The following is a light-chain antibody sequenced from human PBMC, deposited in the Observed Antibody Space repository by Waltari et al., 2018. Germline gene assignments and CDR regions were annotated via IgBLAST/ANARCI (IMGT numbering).Light chain of an antibody. CDR2: NDK. CDR1: YIDSKH. V-gene: IGLV3-21*04. J-gene: IGLJ2*01. CDR3: QVWHSSTEQ. Sequence: SYVLTQPPSVSVAPGKTARITCGGDYIDSKHLHWYPQRPGQAPVLVLYNDKHLPSGIPERFSGDNSGNTAPLTITRVEAGDEADYFCQVWHSSTEQFGGGTKLTVL.